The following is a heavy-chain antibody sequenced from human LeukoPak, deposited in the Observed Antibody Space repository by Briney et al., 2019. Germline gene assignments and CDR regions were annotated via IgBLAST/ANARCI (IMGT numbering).Heavy chain of an antibody. J-gene: IGHJ6*02. CDR2: INHNGNVN. D-gene: IGHD3-16*01. CDR3: ARGGGLDV. V-gene: IGHV3-7*03. CDR1: GFTLSSYA. Sequence: GGSLRLSCAASGFTLSSYAMNWARQAPGKGLEWVASINHNGNVNYYVDSVKGRFTISRDNAKNSLYLQMSNLRAEDTAVYFCARGGGLDVWGQGATVTVSS.